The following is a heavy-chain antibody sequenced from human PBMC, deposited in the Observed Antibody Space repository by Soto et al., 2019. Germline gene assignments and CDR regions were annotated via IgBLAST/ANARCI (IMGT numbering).Heavy chain of an antibody. D-gene: IGHD3-16*01. CDR3: ARDGGVTGAYYYYYYGMDV. Sequence: GGSLRLSCAASGFTFSSYAMHWVRQAPGKGLEWVAVISYDGSNKYYADSVKGRFTISRDNSKNTLYLQMNSLRAEDTAVYYCARDGGVTGAYYYYYYGMDVWGQGTTVTVSS. J-gene: IGHJ6*02. V-gene: IGHV3-30-3*01. CDR2: ISYDGSNK. CDR1: GFTFSSYA.